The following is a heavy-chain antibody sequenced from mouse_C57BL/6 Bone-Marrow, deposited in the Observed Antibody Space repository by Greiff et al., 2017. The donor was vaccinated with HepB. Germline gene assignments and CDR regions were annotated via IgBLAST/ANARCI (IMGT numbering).Heavy chain of an antibody. CDR3: ARKGVYYDYGFAY. D-gene: IGHD2-4*01. Sequence: EVQLVESGGDLVKPGGSLKLSCAASGFTFSSYGMSWVRKTPDTRLEWVATISSGGSYTYYPDSVKGRFTISRDNAKNTLYLQMSSLKSEDTAMYYCARKGVYYDYGFAYWGQGTLVTVSA. CDR1: GFTFSSYG. J-gene: IGHJ3*01. V-gene: IGHV5-6*01. CDR2: ISSGGSYT.